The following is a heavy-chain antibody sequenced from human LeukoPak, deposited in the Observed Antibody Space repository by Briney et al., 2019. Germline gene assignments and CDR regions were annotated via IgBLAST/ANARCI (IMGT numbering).Heavy chain of an antibody. Sequence: PGGSLRLSCAASGFTFSSYWMSWVRQAPGKGLEWVANIKQDGSEKYYVDSVKGRFTISRDNAKNTLYLQMNSLRAEDTAVYYCARAGSIAVAGKAKSSFDYWSQGTLVTVSS. J-gene: IGHJ4*02. CDR1: GFTFSSYW. V-gene: IGHV3-7*01. CDR2: IKQDGSEK. CDR3: ARAGSIAVAGKAKSSFDY. D-gene: IGHD6-19*01.